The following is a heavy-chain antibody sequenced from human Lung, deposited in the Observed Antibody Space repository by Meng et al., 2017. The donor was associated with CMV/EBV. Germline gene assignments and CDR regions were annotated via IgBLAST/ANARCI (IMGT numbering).Heavy chain of an antibody. D-gene: IGHD6-19*01. J-gene: IGHJ6*02. Sequence: SCAASGFIFNNHAMNWVRQAPGKGLEWVSAISGSTPDKWYADSVRGRFTISRDNAKNSLYLEMSSLSAEDTAAYFCARGSVGYYGMDVWGQGTTVTVSS. CDR3: ARGSVGYYGMDV. CDR1: GFIFNNHA. CDR2: ISGSTPDK. V-gene: IGHV3-21*01.